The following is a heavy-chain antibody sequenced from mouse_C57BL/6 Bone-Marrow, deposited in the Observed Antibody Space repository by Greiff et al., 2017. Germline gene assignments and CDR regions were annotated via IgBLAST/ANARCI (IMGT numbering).Heavy chain of an antibody. CDR3: ARLYDGYSSWFAY. Sequence: EVNVVESGGGLVKPGGSLKLSCAASGFTFSDYGMHWVRQAPEKGLEWVAYISSGSSTIYYADTVKGRFTISRDNAKNTLFLQMTSLRSEVTAMYYCARLYDGYSSWFAYWGQGTLVTVSA. CDR1: GFTFSDYG. CDR2: ISSGSSTI. J-gene: IGHJ3*01. D-gene: IGHD2-3*01. V-gene: IGHV5-17*01.